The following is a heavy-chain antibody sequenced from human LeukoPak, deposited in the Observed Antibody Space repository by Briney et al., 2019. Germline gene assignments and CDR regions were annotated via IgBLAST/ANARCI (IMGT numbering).Heavy chain of an antibody. CDR1: GFSFSSYA. D-gene: IGHD5-18*01. CDR2: ISSNGGST. CDR3: ERAGVDGYSYAIDAFDI. J-gene: IGHJ3*02. Sequence: PGGSLRLSCAASGFSFSSYAMHWVRKAPRKGLEYVSPISSNGGSTYYANSANGRFTISRDNFKNTLYLQMCSLRADDMAVYYCERAGVDGYSYAIDAFDIWGQGTMVTVSS. V-gene: IGHV3-64*01.